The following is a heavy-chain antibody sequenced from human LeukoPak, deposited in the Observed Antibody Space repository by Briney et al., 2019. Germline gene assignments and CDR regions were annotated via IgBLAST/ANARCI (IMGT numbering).Heavy chain of an antibody. CDR3: AKSYNWNYVNWFDP. D-gene: IGHD1-7*01. J-gene: IGHJ5*02. Sequence: GGSLRLSCAASGFIVSSNEMSWVRQAPGKGLEWVSSISGGSTYYADSVKGRFTISRDNSKNTLYLQMNSLRAEDTAVYYCAKSYNWNYVNWFDPWGQGTLVTVSS. CDR1: GFIVSSNE. CDR2: ISGGST. V-gene: IGHV3-38-3*01.